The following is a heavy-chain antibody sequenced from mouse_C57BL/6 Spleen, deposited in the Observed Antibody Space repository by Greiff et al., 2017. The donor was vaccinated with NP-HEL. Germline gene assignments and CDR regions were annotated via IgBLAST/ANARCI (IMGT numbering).Heavy chain of an antibody. D-gene: IGHD2-1*01. CDR1: GYTFTSYW. CDR2: IYPGSGST. J-gene: IGHJ1*03. V-gene: IGHV1-55*01. Sequence: QVQLQQPGAELVKPGASVKMSCKASGYTFTSYWITWVKQRPGQGLEWIGDIYPGSGSTNYNEKFKSKATLTVDTSSSTAYMQRSSLTSEDSAVYYCARRIYYGNYEGYFDVWGTGTTVTVSS. CDR3: ARRIYYGNYEGYFDV.